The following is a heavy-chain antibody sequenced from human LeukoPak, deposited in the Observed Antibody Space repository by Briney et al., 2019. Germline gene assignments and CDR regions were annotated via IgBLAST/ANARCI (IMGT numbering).Heavy chain of an antibody. D-gene: IGHD3-22*01. CDR1: GGSISSYY. J-gene: IGHJ4*02. Sequence: PSETLSLTCTVSGGSISSYYWSWIRQPPRKGLEWVGYIYYSGSSNYNPSLKSRVTISVDTSKNQFSLKLSSVTAADTAVYYCARHGHYDSSGYYHWGYYFDYWGQGTLVTVSS. CDR3: ARHGHYDSSGYYHWGYYFDY. V-gene: IGHV4-59*08. CDR2: IYYSGSS.